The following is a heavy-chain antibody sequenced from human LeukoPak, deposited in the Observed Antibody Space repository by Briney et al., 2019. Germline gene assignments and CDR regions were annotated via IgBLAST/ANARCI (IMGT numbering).Heavy chain of an antibody. V-gene: IGHV3-20*04. J-gene: IGHJ4*02. Sequence: GGSLRLSCAASGFTFGDYGMSWVRHAPGKGLEWVSGINCNGGSTGYADSVKGRFTISRDNAKNSLYLQMNGLRAEDTALYYCARDQIGVGATTWFGYWGQGTLVTVSS. CDR1: GFTFGDYG. CDR2: INCNGGST. D-gene: IGHD1-26*01. CDR3: ARDQIGVGATTWFGY.